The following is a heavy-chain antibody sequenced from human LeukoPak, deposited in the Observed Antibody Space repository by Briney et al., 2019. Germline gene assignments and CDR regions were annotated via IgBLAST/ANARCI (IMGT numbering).Heavy chain of an antibody. CDR2: IKQDGGEK. CDR1: GFAFSSYW. CDR3: ARLGGSYYTY. Sequence: PGGSLRLSCVASGFAFSSYWMSWVRQAPGKGLEWVANIKQDGGEKYYVDSVKGRFTISRDNAKNSLFLQTNSLRVEDTAVYYCARLGGSYYTYWGQGTLVTVSS. V-gene: IGHV3-7*01. J-gene: IGHJ4*02. D-gene: IGHD1-26*01.